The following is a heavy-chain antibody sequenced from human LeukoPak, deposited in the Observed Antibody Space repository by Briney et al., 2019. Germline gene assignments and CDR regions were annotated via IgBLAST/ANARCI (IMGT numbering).Heavy chain of an antibody. CDR3: AKAGDYAMIDY. J-gene: IGHJ4*02. D-gene: IGHD4-17*01. Sequence: GGSLRLSCAASGFTFSSYGMHWVRQAPGKGLEWVAVISYDGSNKYYADSVKGRFTISRDNSKNTLYLQMNSLRAEDTAVYYCAKAGDYAMIDYWGQGTLVTVSS. V-gene: IGHV3-30*18. CDR2: ISYDGSNK. CDR1: GFTFSSYG.